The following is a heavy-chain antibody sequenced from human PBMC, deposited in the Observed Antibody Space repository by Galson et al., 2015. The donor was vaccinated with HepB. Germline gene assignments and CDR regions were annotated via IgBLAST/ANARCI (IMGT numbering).Heavy chain of an antibody. CDR1: GYTFTSYA. J-gene: IGHJ3*02. Sequence: SVKVSCKASGYTFTSYAIHWVRQAPGQRLEWMGWINAGNGNTKYSQKFQGRVTITRDTSASTAYMELSSLRSEDTTVYYCARGPEAGYGGYRAFDIWGQGTIVAVSS. CDR3: ARGPEAGYGGYRAFDI. V-gene: IGHV1-3*01. D-gene: IGHD4-23*01. CDR2: INAGNGNT.